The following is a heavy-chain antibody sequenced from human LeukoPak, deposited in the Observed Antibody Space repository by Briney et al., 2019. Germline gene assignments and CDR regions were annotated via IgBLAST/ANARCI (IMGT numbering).Heavy chain of an antibody. J-gene: IGHJ3*02. V-gene: IGHV3-30*02. Sequence: GGSLRLSCAASGFTFSSYGMHWVRQAPGKGLEWVAFIRYDGSNKYYADSVKGRFTISRDNSKNTLYLQMNSLRAEDTAVYYCAKDRRSVVADAFDIWGQGTMVTVSS. CDR1: GFTFSSYG. D-gene: IGHD2-2*01. CDR3: AKDRRSVVADAFDI. CDR2: IRYDGSNK.